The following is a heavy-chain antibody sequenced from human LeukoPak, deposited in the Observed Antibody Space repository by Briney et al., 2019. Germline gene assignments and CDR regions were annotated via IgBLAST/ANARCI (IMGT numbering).Heavy chain of an antibody. CDR2: ISSSSSYI. D-gene: IGHD3-10*01. CDR3: ARDQSGIRFDP. J-gene: IGHJ5*02. Sequence: GGSLRLSCAASGSTFSSYSMNWVRQAPGKGLEWVSSISSSSSYIYYADSVKGRFTISRDNAKNSLYLQMNSLRAEDTAVYYCARDQSGIRFDPWGQGTLVTVSS. V-gene: IGHV3-21*01. CDR1: GSTFSSYS.